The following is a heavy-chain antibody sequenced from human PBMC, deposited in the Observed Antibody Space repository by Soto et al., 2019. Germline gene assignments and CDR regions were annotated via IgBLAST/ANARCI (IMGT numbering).Heavy chain of an antibody. CDR2: ITGYGATT. J-gene: IGHJ5*02. Sequence: EAQLLESGGGLVQPGGSLRLSCSASGFIFNNYAMSWVRQAPGKGLEWVSGITGYGATTYYAESVKGRFTISRDNSKNTLYLQMSTLTAEDTAVCYCARDPLLYDSDWYPNWFGPWGQGTLVTVSS. V-gene: IGHV3-23*01. CDR3: ARDPLLYDSDWYPNWFGP. D-gene: IGHD6-19*01. CDR1: GFIFNNYA.